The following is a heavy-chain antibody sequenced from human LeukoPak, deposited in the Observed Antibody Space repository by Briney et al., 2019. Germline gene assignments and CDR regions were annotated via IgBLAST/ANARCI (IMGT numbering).Heavy chain of an antibody. D-gene: IGHD6-13*01. Sequence: GASVKVSCKASGYTFTSYGISWVRQAPGQGLEWMGWISAYNGNTNYAQKLQGRVTMTTDTSTSTAYMELRSLRSDDTAVYYCARVGSSWPGYYYYYGMDAWGQGTTVTVSS. V-gene: IGHV1-18*01. CDR1: GYTFTSYG. CDR3: ARVGSSWPGYYYYYGMDA. J-gene: IGHJ6*02. CDR2: ISAYNGNT.